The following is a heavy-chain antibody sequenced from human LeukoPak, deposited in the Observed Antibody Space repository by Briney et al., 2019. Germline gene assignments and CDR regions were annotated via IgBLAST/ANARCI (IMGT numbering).Heavy chain of an antibody. J-gene: IGHJ4*02. CDR3: ARVTVAATRVYYFDY. CDR1: GYTFTGYY. CDR2: INPNSGGT. D-gene: IGHD2-15*01. Sequence: GSSVKVSCKASGYTFTGYYMHWARQAPGQGLEWRGWINPNSGGTNYAQKFQGRVTMTRDTSISTAYMELSRLRSDDTAVYYCARVTVAATRVYYFDYWGQGTLVTVSS. V-gene: IGHV1-2*02.